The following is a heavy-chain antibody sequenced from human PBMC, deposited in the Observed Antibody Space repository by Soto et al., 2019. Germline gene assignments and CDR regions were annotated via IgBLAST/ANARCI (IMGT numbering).Heavy chain of an antibody. CDR2: IYYSGST. D-gene: IGHD5-12*01. CDR1: GGSVSSGSYY. J-gene: IGHJ3*02. Sequence: SETLSLTCTVSGGSVSSGSYYWSWIRQPPGKGLEWIGYIYYSGSTNYNPSLKSRVTISVDTSKNQFSLKLSSVTAADTAVYYCASAVEMATIRSGAFDIWGQGTMVT. V-gene: IGHV4-61*01. CDR3: ASAVEMATIRSGAFDI.